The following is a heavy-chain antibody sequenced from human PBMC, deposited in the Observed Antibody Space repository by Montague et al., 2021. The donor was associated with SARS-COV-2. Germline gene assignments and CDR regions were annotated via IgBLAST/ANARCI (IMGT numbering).Heavy chain of an antibody. CDR1: GFTVSSTY. CDR2: IYSSGDT. CDR3: ASGMFDT. V-gene: IGHV3-66*01. Sequence: SLRLSCAASGFTVSSTYMSWVRQAPGKGLEWISVIYSSGDTYHADSMKDRFTIYRDNSKNTVYLQMHILRAEDTAVYYCASGMFDTWGQGTLVTVSS. J-gene: IGHJ5*02.